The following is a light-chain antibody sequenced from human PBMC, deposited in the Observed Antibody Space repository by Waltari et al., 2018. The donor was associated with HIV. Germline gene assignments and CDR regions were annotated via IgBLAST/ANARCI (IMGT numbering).Light chain of an antibody. CDR2: QDS. Sequence: SYELTQPPSVSVTPGQTASITCSGDKLGDKYACWYQQKPGQSPVLVIYQDSKRPSGIPGRFSGSNSGNTATLTISGTQAMDEADYYCQAWDSSTEVVVFGGGTKLTVL. CDR1: KLGDKY. V-gene: IGLV3-1*01. J-gene: IGLJ2*01. CDR3: QAWDSSTEVVV.